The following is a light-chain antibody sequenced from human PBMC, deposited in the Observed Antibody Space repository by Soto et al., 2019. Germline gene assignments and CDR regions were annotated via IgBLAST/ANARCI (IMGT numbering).Light chain of an antibody. V-gene: IGKV1-12*01. CDR1: QDINKW. Sequence: DIQMTQSPSSVSAPVGARVTISCRASQDINKWLAWYQQKPGKAPKLLISAASTLQSGVPSRFSGSGSGTECTLTIQSLQPDDIATYYCQQASSFPHTLGQGTKLEIK. CDR2: AAS. CDR3: QQASSFPHT. J-gene: IGKJ2*01.